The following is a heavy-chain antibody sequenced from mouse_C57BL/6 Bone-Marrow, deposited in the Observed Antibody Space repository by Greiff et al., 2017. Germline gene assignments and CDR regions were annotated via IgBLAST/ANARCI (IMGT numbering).Heavy chain of an antibody. Sequence: QVQLQQPGAELVKPGASVKLSCKASGYTFTSYWMHWVKQRPGQGLEWIGMIHPNSGSTNYNKKFKSKATLTVDKSSSTAYMQFSSLTSEDSAVYYCAILLWFDYWGQGTTLTVSS. D-gene: IGHD2-1*01. CDR3: AILLWFDY. V-gene: IGHV1-64*01. CDR2: IHPNSGST. CDR1: GYTFTSYW. J-gene: IGHJ2*01.